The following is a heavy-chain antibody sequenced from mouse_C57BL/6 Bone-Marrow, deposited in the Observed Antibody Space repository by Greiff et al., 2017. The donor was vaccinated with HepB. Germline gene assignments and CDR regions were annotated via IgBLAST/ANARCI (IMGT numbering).Heavy chain of an antibody. CDR2: IWSGGST. V-gene: IGHV2-2*01. D-gene: IGHD1-1*01. J-gene: IGHJ1*03. CDR1: GFSLTSYG. CDR3: ARNRCYYGSSFYWYFDV. Sequence: VQLQESGPGLVQPSQSLSITCTVSGFSLTSYGVHWVRQSPGKGLEWLGVIWSGGSTDYNAAFISRLSISKDNSKSQVFFKMNSLQADDTAIYYCARNRCYYGSSFYWYFDVWGTGTTVTVSS.